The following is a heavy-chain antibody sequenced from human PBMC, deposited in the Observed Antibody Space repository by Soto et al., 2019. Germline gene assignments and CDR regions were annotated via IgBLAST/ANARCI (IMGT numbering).Heavy chain of an antibody. V-gene: IGHV5-10-1*01. CDR3: ARLLVGATPQQHLYGMDV. D-gene: IGHD1-26*01. J-gene: IGHJ6*02. CDR2: IDPSDSYT. Sequence: PGESLKISCKGSGYSFTSYWISWVRQMPGKGLEWMGRIDPSDSYTNYSPSFQGHVTISADKSISTAYLQWSSLKASDTAMYYCARLLVGATPQQHLYGMDVLGQGTTVTVSS. CDR1: GYSFTSYW.